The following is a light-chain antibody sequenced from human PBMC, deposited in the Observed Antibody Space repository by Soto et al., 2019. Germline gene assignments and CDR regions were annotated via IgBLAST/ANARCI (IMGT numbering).Light chain of an antibody. V-gene: IGKV3-20*01. Sequence: EIVLTQSPGTLSLSPGESATLSCRASQIVSSSYVAWYQQKPGQAPRLLTYDASRRASGTPDRFRGSGSGTDYTLTISRLAPEDFAVYYCQQYGTSPQPFGQGTKVEIK. CDR3: QQYGTSPQP. CDR1: QIVSSSY. CDR2: DAS. J-gene: IGKJ1*01.